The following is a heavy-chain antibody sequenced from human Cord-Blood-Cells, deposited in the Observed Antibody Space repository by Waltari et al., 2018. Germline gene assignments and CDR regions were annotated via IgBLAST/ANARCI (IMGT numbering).Heavy chain of an antibody. CDR1: GGAISSSSYS. CDR2: IYYSGST. Sequence: QLQLQESGSGLVKPSETLSLTCTVSGGAISSSSYSWGWTRQPPGKGLEWIGSIYYSGSTYYTPSLKSRVTISGDTSKNQFSLKLSSVTAADTAVYYCARVAASSSSWFDPWGQGTLVTVSS. D-gene: IGHD6-6*01. V-gene: IGHV4-39*01. J-gene: IGHJ5*02. CDR3: ARVAASSSSWFDP.